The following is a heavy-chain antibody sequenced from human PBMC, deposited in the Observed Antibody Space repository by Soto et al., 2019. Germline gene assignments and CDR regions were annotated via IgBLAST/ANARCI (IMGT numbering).Heavy chain of an antibody. D-gene: IGHD2-2*01. J-gene: IGHJ5*02. Sequence: XSVKVSCKASVYTFTCYYMHWVRQAPGQGLEWMGWINPNSGGTNYAQKFQGRVTMTRDTSISTAYMELSRLRSDDTAVYYCARAGDLGYCSSTSCQPGDWFDHWGQGSLVTVSS. CDR2: INPNSGGT. V-gene: IGHV1-2*02. CDR1: VYTFTCYY. CDR3: ARAGDLGYCSSTSCQPGDWFDH.